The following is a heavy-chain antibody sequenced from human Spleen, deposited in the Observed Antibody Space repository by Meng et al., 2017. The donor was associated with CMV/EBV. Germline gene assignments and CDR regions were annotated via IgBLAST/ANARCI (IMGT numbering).Heavy chain of an antibody. CDR3: AKDMEVAVMTWYFDL. V-gene: IGHV3-23*03. D-gene: IGHD6-19*01. Sequence: GESLKISCAASGFTFSSYGMHWVRQAPGKGLEWVSVIYSDGSRTYYADSVKGRFTISRDNSKNTLYLQMNSLRAEDTAVYYCAKDMEVAVMTWYFDLWGRGTLVTVSS. CDR1: GFTFSSYG. J-gene: IGHJ2*01. CDR2: IYSDGSRT.